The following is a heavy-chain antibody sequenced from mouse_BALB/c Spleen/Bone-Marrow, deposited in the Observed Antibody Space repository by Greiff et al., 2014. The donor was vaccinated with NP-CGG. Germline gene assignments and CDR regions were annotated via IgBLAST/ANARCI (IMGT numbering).Heavy chain of an antibody. CDR3: ARWEYYAMDY. J-gene: IGHJ4*01. CDR1: CFHLKDTY. CDR2: IDPANGNT. Sequence: VPLPPSGAELLPPGASFPLSFPASCFHLKDTYMHLVKPRPEPGLEWIGRIDPANGNTKYDPKFQGKATITADTSSNTAYLQLSSLTSEDTAVYYCARWEYYAMDYWGQGTSVTVSS. D-gene: IGHD4-1*01. V-gene: IGHV14-3*02.